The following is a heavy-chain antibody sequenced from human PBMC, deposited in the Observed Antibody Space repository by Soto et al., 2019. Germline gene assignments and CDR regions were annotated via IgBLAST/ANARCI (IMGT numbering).Heavy chain of an antibody. V-gene: IGHV4-59*01. Sequence: SETKSVTCAVASANLYSEDGSWIRQQPGKGLEWIGYIYPNGRTNYNPSLRGRVAISIDKSKNQFSLRLDSVFAADAAVYFCARMRGLGEISPFFDHWGQGTLVTVSS. D-gene: IGHD3-16*02. J-gene: IGHJ4*02. CDR2: IYPNGRT. CDR1: SANLYSED. CDR3: ARMRGLGEISPFFDH.